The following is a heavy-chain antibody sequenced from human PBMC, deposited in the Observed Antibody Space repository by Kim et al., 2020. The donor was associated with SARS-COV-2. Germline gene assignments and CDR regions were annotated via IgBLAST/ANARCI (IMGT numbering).Heavy chain of an antibody. CDR1: GGTFSSYA. CDR3: ARDHASGYDPYYYYGMDV. CDR2: IIPIFGTA. J-gene: IGHJ6*02. D-gene: IGHD5-12*01. Sequence: SVKVSCKASGGTFSSYAISWVRQAPGQGLEWMGGIIPIFGTANYAQKFQGRVTITADESTSTAYMELSSLRSEDTAVYYCARDHASGYDPYYYYGMDVWGQGTTVTVSS. V-gene: IGHV1-69*13.